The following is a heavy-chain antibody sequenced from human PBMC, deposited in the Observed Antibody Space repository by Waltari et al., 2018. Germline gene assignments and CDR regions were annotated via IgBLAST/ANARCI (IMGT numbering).Heavy chain of an antibody. CDR2: INPNSGGT. CDR3: ARWAYGDYYNWFDP. D-gene: IGHD4-17*01. Sequence: QVQLVQSGAEVKKPGASVKVSCTASGYTFTGYYMHWVRQAPGQGLEWMGWINPNSGGTNYAQKFQGRGTMTRDTSSSTAYMELSRLRSDDTAVYYCARWAYGDYYNWFDPWGQGTLVTVSS. J-gene: IGHJ5*02. CDR1: GYTFTGYY. V-gene: IGHV1-2*02.